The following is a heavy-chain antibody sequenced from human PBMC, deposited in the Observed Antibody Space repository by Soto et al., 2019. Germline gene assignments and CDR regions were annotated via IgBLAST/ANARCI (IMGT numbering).Heavy chain of an antibody. CDR3: ARISSGYFADAFDI. Sequence: SETLSLTCTVSGGSISSCYWSWIRQPAGKGLEWIGRIYTSGSTNYNPSLKSRVTMSVDTSKNQFSLKLSSVTAADTAVYYCARISSGYFADAFDIWGQGTMVTVSS. CDR1: GGSISSCY. D-gene: IGHD3-22*01. CDR2: IYTSGST. J-gene: IGHJ3*02. V-gene: IGHV4-4*07.